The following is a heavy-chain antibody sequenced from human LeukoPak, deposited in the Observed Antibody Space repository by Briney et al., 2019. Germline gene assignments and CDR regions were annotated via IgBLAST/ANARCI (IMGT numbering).Heavy chain of an antibody. CDR1: GFTVSSNY. CDR3: ARDFYSSGRNYYYYGMDV. J-gene: IGHJ6*02. CDR2: IYSGGST. V-gene: IGHV3-66*01. Sequence: GGSLRLSCAASGFTVSSNYMSWVRQAPGKGLEWVSVIYSGGSTYYADSVKGRFTISRDNSKNTLYLQMNSLRAEDTAVYYCARDFYSSGRNYYYYGMDVWGQGTTVTVSS. D-gene: IGHD6-19*01.